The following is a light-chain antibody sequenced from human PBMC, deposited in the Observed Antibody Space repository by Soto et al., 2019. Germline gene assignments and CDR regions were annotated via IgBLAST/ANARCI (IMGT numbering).Light chain of an antibody. V-gene: IGKV3-20*01. J-gene: IGKJ1*01. CDR2: GAS. CDR1: QIISSTY. CDR3: RHPWT. Sequence: EIVLTQSPGTLSLSPGDRATLSCRASQIISSTYLAWYQLTPGQAPRLLIYGASIRATGIPDRFSGSGSETDFTLTISRLEPEDFAVYYCRHPWTFGQGTKVEI.